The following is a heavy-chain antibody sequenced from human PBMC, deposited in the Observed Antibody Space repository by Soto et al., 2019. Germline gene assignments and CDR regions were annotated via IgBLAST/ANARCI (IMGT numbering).Heavy chain of an antibody. V-gene: IGHV3-30*18. CDR3: AKDRAGSSSWKDYYYGMDV. Sequence: GGSLRLSCAASGFTFSSYGMHWVRQAPGKGLEWVAVISYDGSNKYYADSVKGRFTISRDNSKNTLYLQMNSLRAEDTAVYYCAKDRAGSSSWKDYYYGMDVWGQGTTVTVSS. CDR1: GFTFSSYG. D-gene: IGHD6-13*01. CDR2: ISYDGSNK. J-gene: IGHJ6*02.